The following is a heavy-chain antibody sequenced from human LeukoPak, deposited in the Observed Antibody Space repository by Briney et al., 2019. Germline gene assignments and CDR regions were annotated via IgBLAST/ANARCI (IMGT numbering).Heavy chain of an antibody. J-gene: IGHJ5*02. CDR2: INPDSGGT. CDR1: GYTFTGYY. D-gene: IGHD3-10*01. Sequence: ASVKVSCKASGYTFTGYYMHWVRQAPGQGLEWMGWINPDSGGTNYAQKFQGRVTMTRDTSIRTAYMELSRLRSDDTAVYYCAREGTPYYYGSGSYKNWFDPWGQGTLVTVSS. CDR3: AREGTPYYYGSGSYKNWFDP. V-gene: IGHV1-2*02.